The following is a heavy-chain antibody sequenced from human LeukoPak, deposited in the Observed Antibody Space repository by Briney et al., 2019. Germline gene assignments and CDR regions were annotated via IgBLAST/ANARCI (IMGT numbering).Heavy chain of an antibody. D-gene: IGHD4-23*01. V-gene: IGHV3-7*01. CDR1: GFAFSSYW. Sequence: GGSLRLSCAASGFAFSSYWMSWVRQAPGKGLEWVANIKQDGSEKYYVDSVKGRFTISRDNAKNSLYLQMNSLRAEDTAVYYCARNADDYGGTHYYMDVWGKGTTVTVSS. J-gene: IGHJ6*03. CDR2: IKQDGSEK. CDR3: ARNADDYGGTHYYMDV.